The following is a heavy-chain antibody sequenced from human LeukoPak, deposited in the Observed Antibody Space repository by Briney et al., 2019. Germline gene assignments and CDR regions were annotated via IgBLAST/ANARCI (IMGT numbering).Heavy chain of an antibody. D-gene: IGHD2/OR15-2a*01. V-gene: IGHV4-34*01. Sequence: SETLSLTCAVHGVSFSGNYWSWIRQSPEKGLEWIGEIYHSRYTTYNPSLKSRVTISADTSENQLSLRLTSVTAADTALYYCARIRCSPTDNTCYNYWGQGTLVTVPS. CDR1: GVSFSGNY. J-gene: IGHJ4*02. CDR2: IYHSRYT. CDR3: ARIRCSPTDNTCYNY.